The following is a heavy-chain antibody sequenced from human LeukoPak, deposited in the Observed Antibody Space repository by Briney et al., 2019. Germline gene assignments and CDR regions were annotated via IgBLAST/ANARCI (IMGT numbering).Heavy chain of an antibody. CDR2: ISAYNGNT. D-gene: IGHD3-22*01. Sequence: ASVKVSCKASGYTFTSYGISWVRQAPGQGLEWMGWISAYNGNTNYAQKLQGRVTMTTDTSTSTAYMELRSLRSDDTAVYYCARGLARSHYYDSSGYYANWFDPWGQGTLVTVPS. J-gene: IGHJ5*02. CDR3: ARGLARSHYYDSSGYYANWFDP. CDR1: GYTFTSYG. V-gene: IGHV1-18*01.